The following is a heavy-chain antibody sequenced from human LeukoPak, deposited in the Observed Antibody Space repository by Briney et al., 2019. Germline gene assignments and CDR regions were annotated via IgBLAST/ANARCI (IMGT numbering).Heavy chain of an antibody. Sequence: SGGSLRLSCVASGFTFSSYGMHWVRQAPGKGLEWVAVISYDGSNKYYADSVKGRFTISRDNSKNTLYLQMNSLRAEDTAVYYCAKDYSGSGYGDYDAFDIWGQGTMVTVSS. CDR3: AKDYSGSGYGDYDAFDI. D-gene: IGHD4-17*01. CDR1: GFTFSSYG. V-gene: IGHV3-30*18. J-gene: IGHJ3*02. CDR2: ISYDGSNK.